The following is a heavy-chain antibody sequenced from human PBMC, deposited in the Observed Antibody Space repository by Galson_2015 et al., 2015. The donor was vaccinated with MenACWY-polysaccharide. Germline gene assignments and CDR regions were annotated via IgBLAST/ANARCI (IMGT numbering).Heavy chain of an antibody. V-gene: IGHV4-39*07. Sequence: SETLSLTCTVSGGSISRTSHYWAWIRQPPGKGLEWIGSIYDSGTTYYNPSLRSRVTISVDTSKNQFSLNVTSVTAADTAVYFCASDSQYYGSGSYGWFDPWGQGILVPVSS. CDR1: GGSISRTSHY. J-gene: IGHJ5*02. CDR2: IYDSGTT. CDR3: ASDSQYYGSGSYGWFDP. D-gene: IGHD3-10*01.